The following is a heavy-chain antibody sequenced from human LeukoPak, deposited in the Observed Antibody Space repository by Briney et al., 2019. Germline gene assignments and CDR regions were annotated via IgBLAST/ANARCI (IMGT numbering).Heavy chain of an antibody. CDR1: GGSISSYY. Sequence: SETLSLTCTVSGGSISSYYWSWIRQPAGKGLEWIGRIYTSGSTNYNPSLKSRVTMSVDTSKNQFSLKLSSVTAADTAVYYCARESLEYSSSSHCFDYWGQGTLVTVSS. CDR2: IYTSGST. V-gene: IGHV4-4*07. D-gene: IGHD6-6*01. CDR3: ARESLEYSSSSHCFDY. J-gene: IGHJ4*02.